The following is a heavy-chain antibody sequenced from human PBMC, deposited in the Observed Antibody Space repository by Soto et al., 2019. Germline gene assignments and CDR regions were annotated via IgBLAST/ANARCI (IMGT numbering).Heavy chain of an antibody. CDR3: AISGDNYNVLDY. D-gene: IGHD1-1*01. V-gene: IGHV3-11*06. J-gene: IGHJ4*02. Sequence: GGSLRLSCVASGFTFSDYYMSWVRQAPGKGLEWLSYSSNSGTYTKYAGSVKGRFSISRDNAKNSLYLQINSLRGEDTAIYYCAISGDNYNVLDYWGQGTPVTVSS. CDR1: GFTFSDYY. CDR2: SSNSGTYT.